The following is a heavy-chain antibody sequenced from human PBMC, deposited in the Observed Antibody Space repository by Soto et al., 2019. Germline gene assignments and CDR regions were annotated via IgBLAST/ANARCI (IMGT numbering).Heavy chain of an antibody. V-gene: IGHV4-39*01. J-gene: IGHJ4*02. Sequence: SETLSLTCTVSGGSVSSSSCYWGWIRQPPGKGLEWIGSIYYSGSTYYNPSLKSRVTISRDNAKNTLYLQMNSLRAEDTAVYYCATGGSSLNFDSWGQGTLVTVSS. CDR1: GGSVSSSSCY. D-gene: IGHD6-6*01. CDR2: IYYSGST. CDR3: ATGGSSLNFDS.